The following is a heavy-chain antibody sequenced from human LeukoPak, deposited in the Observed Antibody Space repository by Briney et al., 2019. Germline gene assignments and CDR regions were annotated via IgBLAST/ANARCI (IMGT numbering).Heavy chain of an antibody. CDR2: SNDSGGT. CDR3: ARAGSSQYGDYVNYYYYMDV. J-gene: IGHJ6*03. D-gene: IGHD4-17*01. Sequence: SETLSLTCAVYGGTFSGYYWSWIRQPPGKRLEWVGESNDSGGTNYNPSLKSRVTISADKSKNQVSLKLTSLTAADTAVYYCARAGSSQYGDYVNYYYYMDVWGKGTTVTVSS. V-gene: IGHV4-34*01. CDR1: GGTFSGYY.